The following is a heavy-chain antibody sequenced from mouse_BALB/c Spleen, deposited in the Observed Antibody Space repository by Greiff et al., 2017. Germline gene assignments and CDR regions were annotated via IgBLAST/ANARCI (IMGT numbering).Heavy chain of an antibody. CDR2: ISYSGST. Sequence: EVQLQQSGPGLVKPSQSLSLTCTVTGYSITSDYAWNWIRQFPGNKLEWMGYISYSGSTSYNPSLKSRISITRDTSKNQFFLQLNSVTTEDTATYYCARSGGTPAWFAYWGQGTLVTVSA. D-gene: IGHD3-1*01. V-gene: IGHV3-2*02. CDR1: GYSITSDYA. CDR3: ARSGGTPAWFAY. J-gene: IGHJ3*01.